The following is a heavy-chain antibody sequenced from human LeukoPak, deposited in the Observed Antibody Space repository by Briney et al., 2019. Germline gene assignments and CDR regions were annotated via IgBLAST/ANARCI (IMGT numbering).Heavy chain of an antibody. V-gene: IGHV1-69*13. J-gene: IGHJ6*02. CDR3: ARTGENPPAATPYGMDV. D-gene: IGHD2-15*01. CDR1: GGTFSSYA. Sequence: ASVKVSCKASGGTFSSYAISWVRQAPGQGLEWMGGIIPIFGTANYAQKFQGRVTITADESTSTAYMELSSLRSEDTAVYYCARTGENPPAATPYGMDVWGQGTTVTVSS. CDR2: IIPIFGTA.